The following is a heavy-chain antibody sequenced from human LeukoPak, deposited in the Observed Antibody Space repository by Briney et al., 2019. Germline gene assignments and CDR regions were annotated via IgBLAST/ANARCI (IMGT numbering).Heavy chain of an antibody. CDR2: MGIGTSTI. CDR1: GVSFSTYS. D-gene: IGHD7-27*01. V-gene: IGHV3-48*01. Sequence: PGESLRLSCAAPGVSFSTYSMNWVRQAPGKGLEWVSHMGIGTSTIGYADSVKGRFTISRDNAKNSVHLQMSNLRVDDSAVYYCVIDKDWGFDSWGQGTLVTVSS. J-gene: IGHJ4*02. CDR3: VIDKDWGFDS.